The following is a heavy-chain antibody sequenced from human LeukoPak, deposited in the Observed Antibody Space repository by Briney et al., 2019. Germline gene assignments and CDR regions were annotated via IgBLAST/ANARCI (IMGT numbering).Heavy chain of an antibody. J-gene: IGHJ4*02. D-gene: IGHD4-23*01. Sequence: GGSLRLSCAASGFTFSNVYMSWVRQAPGKGLEWVGLIKTKTHSGTTDFAAPVKGRFTISRDDSKNTLFLQMNSLKTEDTAVYYCATINGDNFPDYWGQGTLVTVSS. CDR3: ATINGDNFPDY. CDR2: IKTKTHSGTT. V-gene: IGHV3-15*01. CDR1: GFTFSNVY.